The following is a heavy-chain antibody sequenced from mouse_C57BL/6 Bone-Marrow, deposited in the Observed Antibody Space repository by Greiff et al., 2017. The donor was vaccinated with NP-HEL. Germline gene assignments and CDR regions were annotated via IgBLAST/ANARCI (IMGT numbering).Heavy chain of an antibody. V-gene: IGHV5-9-1*02. CDR1: GFTFSSYA. J-gene: IGHJ1*03. D-gene: IGHD1-1*01. CDR3: TRYHYGSSHWYFDV. Sequence: EVKLVESGEGLVKPGGSLKLSCAASGFTFSSYAMSWVRQTPEKRLEWVAYISSGGDYIYYADNVKGRFTISRDNARNTLYLQMSSLKSEDTSMYYCTRYHYGSSHWYFDVWGTGTTVTVSS. CDR2: ISSGGDYI.